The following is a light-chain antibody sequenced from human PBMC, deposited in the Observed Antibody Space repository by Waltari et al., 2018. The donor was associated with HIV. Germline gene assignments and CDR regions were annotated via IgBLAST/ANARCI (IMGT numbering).Light chain of an antibody. Sequence: NFVLTQPHPVPDSPGKTVTISCPRPRCHFPNNPVQRSPHRPASPPPPLPSPHTQHPPGSAPTPVIYEDTQGPSGVPDRFSGSIDTSSNSASLTIYELKTEDEADYYCQSYDQTIPCVFGTGTRLTVL. CDR2: EDT. CDR3: QSYDQTIPCV. V-gene: IGLV6-57*03. J-gene: IGLJ1*01. CDR1: RCHFPNNP.